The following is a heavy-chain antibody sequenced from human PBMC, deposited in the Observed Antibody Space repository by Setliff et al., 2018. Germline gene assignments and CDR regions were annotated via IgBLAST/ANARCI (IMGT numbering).Heavy chain of an antibody. CDR3: ARATRDSGGWYYEYNWFDP. Sequence: GASVKVSCKASGNTFTGYYIHWLRQAPGQGLEWMGCINPNSGDTTFAQKFQGRVTMTRDTSINTAYMELSTLTSDDTAVYFCARATRDSGGWYYEYNWFDPWGQGTLVTVSS. D-gene: IGHD6-19*01. CDR1: GNTFTGYY. J-gene: IGHJ5*02. V-gene: IGHV1-2*02. CDR2: INPNSGDT.